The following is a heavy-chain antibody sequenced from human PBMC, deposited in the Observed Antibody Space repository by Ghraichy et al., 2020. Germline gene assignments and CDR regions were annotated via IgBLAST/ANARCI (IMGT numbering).Heavy chain of an antibody. CDR2: IYHSGST. D-gene: IGHD3-16*02. Sequence: GSLRLSCAVSGGSISSSNWWSWVRQPPGKGLEWIGEIYHSGSTNYNPSLKSRVTISVDKSKNQFSLKLSSVTAADTAVYYCARDYYIWGSYRYGAFDIWGQGTMVTVSS. V-gene: IGHV4-4*02. CDR1: GGSISSSNW. CDR3: ARDYYIWGSYRYGAFDI. J-gene: IGHJ3*02.